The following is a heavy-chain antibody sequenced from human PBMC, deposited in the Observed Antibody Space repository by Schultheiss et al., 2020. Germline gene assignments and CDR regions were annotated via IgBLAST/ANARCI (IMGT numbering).Heavy chain of an antibody. V-gene: IGHV4-34*01. CDR3: ARSVEMATILDY. J-gene: IGHJ4*02. CDR2: INHSGST. CDR1: GGSISSDH. Sequence: SETLSLTCTVSGGSISSDHWSWIRQPPGKGLEWIGEINHSGSTNYNPSLKSRVTISVDTSKNQFSLKLSSVTAADTAVYYCARSVEMATILDYWGQGTLVTVSS. D-gene: IGHD5-24*01.